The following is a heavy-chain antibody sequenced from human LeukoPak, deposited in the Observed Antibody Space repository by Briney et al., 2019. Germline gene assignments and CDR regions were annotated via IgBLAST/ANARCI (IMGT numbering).Heavy chain of an antibody. V-gene: IGHV3-7*01. J-gene: IGHJ4*02. Sequence: GGSLRLSCAASGSTFSSYWMSWVRQAPGKGLEWVANIKQDGSEKYYVDSVKGRFTISRDNAKNSLYLQMNSLRAEDTAVYYCARVGYGGNSYYFDYWGQGTLVTVSS. CDR3: ARVGYGGNSYYFDY. CDR2: IKQDGSEK. D-gene: IGHD4-23*01. CDR1: GSTFSSYW.